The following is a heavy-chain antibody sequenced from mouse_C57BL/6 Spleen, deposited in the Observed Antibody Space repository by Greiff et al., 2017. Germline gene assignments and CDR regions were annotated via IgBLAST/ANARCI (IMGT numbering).Heavy chain of an antibody. CDR1: GYAFSSYW. Sequence: VQLVESGAELVKPGASVKISCKASGYAFSSYWMNWVKQRPGKGLEWIGQIYPGDGDTNYNGKFKGKATLTADKSSSTAYMQLSSLTSEDSAVYFCARGDFYWYFGGGGTGTTVTAS. V-gene: IGHV1-80*01. CDR3: ARGDFYWYFGG. J-gene: IGHJ1*03. CDR2: IYPGDGDT.